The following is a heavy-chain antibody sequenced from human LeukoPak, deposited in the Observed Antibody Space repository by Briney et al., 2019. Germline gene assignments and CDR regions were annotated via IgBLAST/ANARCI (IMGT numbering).Heavy chain of an antibody. CDR2: IYTSGST. CDR1: GGSISSGSYS. CDR3: ARGYSSGWDYYFDY. D-gene: IGHD6-19*01. V-gene: IGHV4-61*02. Sequence: SETLSLTCTVSGGSISSGSYSWSWIRQPAGKGLEWIGRIYTSGSTNYNPSLKSRVTISVDTSKNQFSLKLSSVTAADTAVYYCARGYSSGWDYYFDYWGQGALVTVSS. J-gene: IGHJ4*02.